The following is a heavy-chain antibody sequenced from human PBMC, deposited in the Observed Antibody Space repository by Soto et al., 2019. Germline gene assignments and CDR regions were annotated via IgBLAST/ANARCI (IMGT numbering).Heavy chain of an antibody. Sequence: GGSLSLSCAASGFTFSSYAMSWVRQAPGKGLEWVSAISGSGGSTYYADSVKGRFTISRDNSKNTLYLQMNSLRAEDTAVYYCANDRARLATIFDYWGQGTLVTVSS. CDR3: ANDRARLATIFDY. V-gene: IGHV3-23*01. CDR2: ISGSGGST. J-gene: IGHJ4*02. CDR1: GFTFSSYA. D-gene: IGHD5-12*01.